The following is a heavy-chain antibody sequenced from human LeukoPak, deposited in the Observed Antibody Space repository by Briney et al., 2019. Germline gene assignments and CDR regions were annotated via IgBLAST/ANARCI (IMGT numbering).Heavy chain of an antibody. Sequence: GSLRLSCAASGFTFSSYAVSWVRQAPGKGLEWVSAISGSGGSTYYADSVKGRFTISRDNSKNTLYLQMNSLRAEDTAVYYCAGFSWYYFDYWGQGTLVTVSS. CDR1: GFTFSSYA. CDR2: ISGSGGST. D-gene: IGHD6-13*01. J-gene: IGHJ4*02. V-gene: IGHV3-23*01. CDR3: AGFSWYYFDY.